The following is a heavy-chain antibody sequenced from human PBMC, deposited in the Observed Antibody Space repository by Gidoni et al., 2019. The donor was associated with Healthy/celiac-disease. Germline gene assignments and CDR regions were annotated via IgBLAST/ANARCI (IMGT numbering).Heavy chain of an antibody. CDR3: ARETTTDYYYGMDV. V-gene: IGHV1-18*01. D-gene: IGHD4-4*01. CDR1: GYTFTSYG. Sequence: HLVQSGAEVKKPAASAKVSCKAPGYTFTSYGISWVRQAPGQGLEWMGRISAYNGNTNYEQKHQGRVTMTTDTSTSTEYMELRSLRSDDTAVYYCARETTTDYYYGMDVWGQGTTVTVSS. CDR2: ISAYNGNT. J-gene: IGHJ6*02.